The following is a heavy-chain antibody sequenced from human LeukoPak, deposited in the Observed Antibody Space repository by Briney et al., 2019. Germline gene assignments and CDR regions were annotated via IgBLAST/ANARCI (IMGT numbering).Heavy chain of an antibody. CDR3: ASGGSYAHDY. V-gene: IGHV4-30-2*01. D-gene: IGHD1-26*01. CDR1: GYSISSGGYY. CDR2: IYHSGST. J-gene: IGHJ4*02. Sequence: SETLSLTCTVSGYSISSGGYYWSWIRQPPGKGLEWIGYIYHSGSTYYNPSLKSRVTISVDRSKNQFSLKLSSVTAADTAVYYCASGGSYAHDYWGQGTLVTVSS.